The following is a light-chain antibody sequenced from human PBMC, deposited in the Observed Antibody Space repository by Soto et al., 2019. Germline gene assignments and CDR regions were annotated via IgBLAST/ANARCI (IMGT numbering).Light chain of an antibody. Sequence: QSVLTQPPSASGSPGQSVTISCTGTSSDVGAHNSVSWHQQHPGKAPKLMIYEVSKRPSGVPDRFSGSKSGNTASLTVSGLQAEDEADYYCSSYAGSNNYVFGTGTKVTV. J-gene: IGLJ1*01. V-gene: IGLV2-8*01. CDR2: EVS. CDR3: SSYAGSNNYV. CDR1: SSDVGAHNS.